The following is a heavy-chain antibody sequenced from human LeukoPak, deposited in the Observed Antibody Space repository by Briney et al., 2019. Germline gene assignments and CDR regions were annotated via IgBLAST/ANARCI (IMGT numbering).Heavy chain of an antibody. CDR3: ARTHGYCSGGSCYIPSFMLRRAYGFDY. D-gene: IGHD2-15*01. CDR1: GGSFSGYY. J-gene: IGHJ4*02. Sequence: SETLSLTCAVYGGSFSGYYWSWIRQPPGKGLEWIGEINHSGSTNYNPSLKSRVTISVDTSKNQFSLKLSSVTAADTAVYYCARTHGYCSGGSCYIPSFMLRRAYGFDYWGQRTLVTVSS. V-gene: IGHV4-34*01. CDR2: INHSGST.